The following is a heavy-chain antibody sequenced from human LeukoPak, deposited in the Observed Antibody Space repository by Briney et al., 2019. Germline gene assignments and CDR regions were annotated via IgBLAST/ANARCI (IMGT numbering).Heavy chain of an antibody. Sequence: SETLSLTCTVSGGSISSSGYYWGWLRQPPGKGPEWIGRIYHSGSTSYNPSLKSRVTISVDTSKTQFSRKVSPVTAADTAVYYCARRATYYYYMDVWGKGTTVTVSS. V-gene: IGHV4-39*01. CDR3: ARRATYYYYMDV. CDR1: GGSISSSGYY. D-gene: IGHD5-12*01. CDR2: IYHSGST. J-gene: IGHJ6*03.